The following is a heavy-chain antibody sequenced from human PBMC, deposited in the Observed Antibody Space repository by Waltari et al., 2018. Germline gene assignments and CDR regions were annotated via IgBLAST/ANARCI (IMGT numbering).Heavy chain of an antibody. Sequence: QVQLQESGPGLVKPSQTLSLTCTVSGGSISSGSYYWSWIRQPAGKGLEWIGYIYTSGSTNNNPSLKRRVTISVDTSKNQFSLKLSSVTAADTAVYYCARDRYHYGSGIGMMDVWGQGTTVTVSS. CDR2: IYTSGST. J-gene: IGHJ6*02. CDR3: ARDRYHYGSGIGMMDV. D-gene: IGHD3-10*01. CDR1: GGSISSGSYY. V-gene: IGHV4-61*09.